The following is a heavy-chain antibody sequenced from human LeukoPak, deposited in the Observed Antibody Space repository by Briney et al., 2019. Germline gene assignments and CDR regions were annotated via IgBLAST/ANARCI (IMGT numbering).Heavy chain of an antibody. Sequence: PGGSLRLSCAASGFTFSSYNMNWVRQAPGKGLEWVSSISSSSYIYYADSVKGRFTISRDNAKNSLYLQMNSLRAEDTAVYYCARNQYYYGSGSYCDYWGQGTLVTVSS. CDR2: ISSSSYI. CDR3: ARNQYYYGSGSYCDY. V-gene: IGHV3-21*01. J-gene: IGHJ4*02. CDR1: GFTFSSYN. D-gene: IGHD3-10*01.